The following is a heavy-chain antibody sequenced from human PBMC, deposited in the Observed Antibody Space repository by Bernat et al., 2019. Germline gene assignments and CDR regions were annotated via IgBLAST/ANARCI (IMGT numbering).Heavy chain of an antibody. V-gene: IGHV3-11*05. CDR3: ARDRSESSGYYPFDF. J-gene: IGHJ4*02. D-gene: IGHD3-22*01. Sequence: QVQLVESGGGLVKPGGSLRLSCAASGFTFSDYYMSLVRQAPGKGLEGVSDIRCSSSYKNYANSVKGRFTISRDKAKNSLYLQMNSLRSEDTAVYYCARDRSESSGYYPFDFWGQGTLVTVSS. CDR1: GFTFSDYY. CDR2: IRCSSSYK.